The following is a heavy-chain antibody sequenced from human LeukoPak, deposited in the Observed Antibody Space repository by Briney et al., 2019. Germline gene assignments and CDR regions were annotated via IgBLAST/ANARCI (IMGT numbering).Heavy chain of an antibody. CDR2: IYWDDDK. J-gene: IGHJ5*02. CDR1: GFSLSTSGVA. D-gene: IGHD1-26*01. Sequence: SGPTLVNPTQTLTLTCTFSGFSLSTSGVAVGWIRRPPGKALEWLAFIYWDDDKRISPSLKNRLTVTKDTSKNQVVLTLTNMDPADTATYYCAHRGVGAANWLDPWGQGTLVTVSS. V-gene: IGHV2-5*02. CDR3: AHRGVGAANWLDP.